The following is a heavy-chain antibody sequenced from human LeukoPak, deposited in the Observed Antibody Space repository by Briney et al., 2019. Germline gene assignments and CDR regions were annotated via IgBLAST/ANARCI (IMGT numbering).Heavy chain of an antibody. CDR3: ARVAQDAFDI. CDR2: IYYSGST. V-gene: IGHV4-59*01. CDR1: GGSISSYY. Sequence: PSETLSLTCTVSGGSISSYYWSWIRQPPGKGLEWIGYIYYSGSTNYNPALKSRVTISVDTSKNQFSLKLSSVTAADTAVYYCARVAQDAFDIWGQGTMVTVSS. D-gene: IGHD3-3*02. J-gene: IGHJ3*02.